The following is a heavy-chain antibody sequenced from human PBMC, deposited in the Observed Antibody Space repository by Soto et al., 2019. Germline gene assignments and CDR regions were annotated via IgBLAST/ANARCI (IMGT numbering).Heavy chain of an antibody. V-gene: IGHV1-69*01. D-gene: IGHD1-1*01. J-gene: IGHJ4*02. CDR2: IIPVFAIT. CDR3: ARARFHVASHASSFTTHIDH. CDR1: GDTFSSYG. Sequence: QVQLVQSGAEVKKPGSSVKVSCSASGDTFSSYGISWVRQAPGQGLEWLGGIIPVFAITKYAQKFQGRITFTSDDSLSTCDMDMISLNSEDTAFYYCARARFHVASHASSFTTHIDHWGQGPPVTVSS.